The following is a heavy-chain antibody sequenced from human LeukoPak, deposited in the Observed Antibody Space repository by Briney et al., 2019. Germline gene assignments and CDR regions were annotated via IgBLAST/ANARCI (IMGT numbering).Heavy chain of an antibody. D-gene: IGHD4-17*01. CDR2: ISGSGGST. V-gene: IGHV3-23*01. CDR3: AKDTLASTTPDYHLDY. CDR1: GCTFSSYA. Sequence: GGSLRLSCAASGCTFSSYAMSWVRQAPGKGLEWVSAISGSGGSTYYADSVKGRFTISRDNSKNTLYLQMNSLRAEDTAVYYCAKDTLASTTPDYHLDYWGQGTLVTVSS. J-gene: IGHJ4*02.